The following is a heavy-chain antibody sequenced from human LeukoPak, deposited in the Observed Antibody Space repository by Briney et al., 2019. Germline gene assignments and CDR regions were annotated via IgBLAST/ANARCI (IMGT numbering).Heavy chain of an antibody. Sequence: GSLRLSCAASKFGLNRYAMSWVRQAPGKGPEWVSAISGGGGNTYYADSVKGRFTISRDNSKNTLYLQMNSLRAEDTAVYYCGKNRYSGSLSPFDIWGQGTMVTVSS. CDR3: GKNRYSGSLSPFDI. CDR1: KFGLNRYA. CDR2: ISGGGGNT. J-gene: IGHJ3*02. V-gene: IGHV3-23*01. D-gene: IGHD1-26*01.